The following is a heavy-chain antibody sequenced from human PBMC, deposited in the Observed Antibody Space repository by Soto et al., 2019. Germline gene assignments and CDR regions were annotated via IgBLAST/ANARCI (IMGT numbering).Heavy chain of an antibody. V-gene: IGHV1-24*01. CDR2: FDPEDGET. D-gene: IGHD3-16*02. CDR1: GYTLTELS. J-gene: IGHJ4*02. CDR3: ATAADHYDYVWGSYRSPRYFDY. Sequence: GASVKVSCKVSGYTLTELSMHWVRQAPGKGLEWMGGFDPEDGETIYAQKFQGRVTMTEDTSTDTAYMELSSLRSEDTAVYYCATAADHYDYVWGSYRSPRYFDYWGQGTLVTVSS.